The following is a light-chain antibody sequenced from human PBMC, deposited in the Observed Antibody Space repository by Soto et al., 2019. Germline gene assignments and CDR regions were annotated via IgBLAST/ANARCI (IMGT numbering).Light chain of an antibody. CDR1: QRVSNNY. J-gene: IGKJ5*01. CDR3: HQRSNWIT. V-gene: IGKV3-11*01. CDR2: GAS. Sequence: EIVLTQSPGTLSLSPGERATLSCRASQRVSNNYLAWYQQKPGQAPRLLIYGASNRATGVPARFSGSGSATDFTLTISSLEPEDFAVYYCHQRSNWITFGQGTRLEIK.